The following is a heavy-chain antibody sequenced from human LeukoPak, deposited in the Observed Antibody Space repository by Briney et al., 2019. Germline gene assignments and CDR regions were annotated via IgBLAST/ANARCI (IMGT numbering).Heavy chain of an antibody. CDR2: ISGSGDYT. V-gene: IGHV3-23*01. D-gene: IGHD3-10*01. Sequence: GGSLRLSCAASGFTFSSHGMSWVRQAPGKGLEWVSTISGSGDYTYYADSVKGRFTISRDNSKNTLYLQMNSLRAEDTAVYYCAKVTYGSGTYGAFDSWGQGTLVTVSS. CDR1: GFTFSSHG. CDR3: AKVTYGSGTYGAFDS. J-gene: IGHJ4*02.